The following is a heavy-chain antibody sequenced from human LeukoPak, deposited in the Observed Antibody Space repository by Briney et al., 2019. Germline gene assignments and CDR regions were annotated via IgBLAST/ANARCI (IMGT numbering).Heavy chain of an antibody. V-gene: IGHV3-23*01. J-gene: IGHJ4*02. CDR1: GITLTNYG. CDR3: ARPSYGGNSDDY. Sequence: GGSLRLSCAVSGITLTNYGMTWVRQAPGKGLEWVAGVSDSGGSTNYADSVKGRFTISRDNPKNTLYLQMNSLRAEDTAVYYCARPSYGGNSDDYWGQGTLVTVSS. D-gene: IGHD4-23*01. CDR2: VSDSGGST.